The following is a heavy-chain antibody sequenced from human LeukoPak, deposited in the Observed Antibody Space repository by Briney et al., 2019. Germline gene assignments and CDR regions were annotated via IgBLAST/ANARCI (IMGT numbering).Heavy chain of an antibody. V-gene: IGHV3-23*01. CDR3: AKENGYSYGAFDY. CDR1: GFTFSSYA. J-gene: IGHJ4*02. CDR2: ISGSGGST. Sequence: PGGTLRLSCAASGFTFSSYAMSWVRQAPGKGLEWVSAISGSGGSTYYADSVKGRFTISRDNSKNTLYLQMHSLRAEDTAVYYCAKENGYSYGAFDYWGQGTLVTVSS. D-gene: IGHD5-18*01.